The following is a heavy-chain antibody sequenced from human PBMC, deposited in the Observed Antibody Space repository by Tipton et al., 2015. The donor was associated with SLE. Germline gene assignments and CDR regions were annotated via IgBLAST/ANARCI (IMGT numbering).Heavy chain of an antibody. CDR2: IYYGGGT. CDR1: GGSISNGDDY. CDR3: ARTLDALDI. J-gene: IGHJ3*02. Sequence: TLSLTCTVSGGSISNGDDYWSWIRQPPGKGLEWIGNIYYGGGTYYNPSLESRVTISLDTSKNQFSLKLNSVTAADTAVYYCARTLDALDIWGQGTMVTVSS. V-gene: IGHV4-31*03.